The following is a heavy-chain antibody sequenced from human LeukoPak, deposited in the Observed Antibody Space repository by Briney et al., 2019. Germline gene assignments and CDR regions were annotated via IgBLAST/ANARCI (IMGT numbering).Heavy chain of an antibody. J-gene: IGHJ4*02. CDR1: GFTFSSYS. Sequence: PGGSLRLSCAASGFTFSSYSMNWVRQAPGKGLEWVSSISSSSSYIYYADSVKGRFTISRDNAKNSLYLQMNSLGAEDTAVYYCARSPEHIVVVTAIFDYWGQGTLVTVSS. CDR3: ARSPEHIVVVTAIFDY. V-gene: IGHV3-21*01. CDR2: ISSSSSYI. D-gene: IGHD2-21*02.